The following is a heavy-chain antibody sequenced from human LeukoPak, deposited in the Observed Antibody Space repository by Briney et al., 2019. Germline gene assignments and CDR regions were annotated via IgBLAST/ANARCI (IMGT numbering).Heavy chain of an antibody. CDR2: IYSGGST. Sequence: GGSLRLSCAASGFTVSNNYMSWVRQAPGKGLEWVSVIYSGGSTYYADSVKGRFTISRDNSKNTVHLQMNSLRAEDTAMYYCARRAGDYSHPYDYWGQGTLVTVSS. D-gene: IGHD3-22*01. J-gene: IGHJ4*02. CDR3: ARRAGDYSHPYDY. V-gene: IGHV3-53*01. CDR1: GFTVSNNY.